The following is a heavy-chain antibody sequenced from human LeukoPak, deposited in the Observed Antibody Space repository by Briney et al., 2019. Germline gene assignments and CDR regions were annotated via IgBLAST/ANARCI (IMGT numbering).Heavy chain of an antibody. CDR3: ARASRLEPLGQLGD. CDR1: GDSISSGDYY. CDR2: IYYSGST. J-gene: IGHJ1*01. D-gene: IGHD1-1*01. V-gene: IGHV4-61*08. Sequence: PSETLSLTCTVSGDSISSGDYYWSWIRQPPGKGLEWIGYIYYSGSTNYNPSLKSRVTISVDTSKNQFSLKLSSVTAADTAVYYCARASRLEPLGQLGDWGQGTLVTVSS.